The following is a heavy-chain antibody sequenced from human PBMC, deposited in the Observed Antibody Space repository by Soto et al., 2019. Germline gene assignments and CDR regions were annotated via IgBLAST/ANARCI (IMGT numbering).Heavy chain of an antibody. V-gene: IGHV5-51*01. CDR2: IYPGDSVA. CDR3: ARQGGEYNTMSDY. D-gene: IGHD3-10*01. Sequence: PGESLKISCKGSGYTFSKYWIGWVRQTPGKGLEWMGMIYPGDSVARYSPSFEGQVTFSVDKSINTAYLQWNSLKASDTAMYYCARQGGEYNTMSDYWGQGTLVTVSS. CDR1: GYTFSKYW. J-gene: IGHJ4*02.